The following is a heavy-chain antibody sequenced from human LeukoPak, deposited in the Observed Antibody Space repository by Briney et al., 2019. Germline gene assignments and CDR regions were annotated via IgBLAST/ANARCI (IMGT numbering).Heavy chain of an antibody. Sequence: ASVKVSSKASGYTFTSYYMHWVHQAPGQGLEWMGIINPSGGSTSYAQQYQGRVTMTRDTSTSTVYMELSSLRSEDTAVYYCATQYGSDAYYFDYWGQGTLVTVSS. CDR2: INPSGGST. V-gene: IGHV1-46*01. CDR3: ATQYGSDAYYFDY. J-gene: IGHJ4*02. D-gene: IGHD3-10*01. CDR1: GYTFTSYY.